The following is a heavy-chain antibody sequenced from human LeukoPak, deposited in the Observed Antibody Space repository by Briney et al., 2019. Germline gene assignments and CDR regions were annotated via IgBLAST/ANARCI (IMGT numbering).Heavy chain of an antibody. CDR2: ISYDGSNK. Sequence: ARSLKVSYAASGFIFSSYAMQWLRQAPGKGLQWVAVISYDGSNKYYAGPVKGRFTSSRDNSKNTMYLQMNSLRAEDTAVYYCARDRSYSSSWYPIFDYWGQGTLVTVSS. J-gene: IGHJ4*02. V-gene: IGHV3-30*04. CDR1: GFIFSSYA. D-gene: IGHD6-13*01. CDR3: ARDRSYSSSWYPIFDY.